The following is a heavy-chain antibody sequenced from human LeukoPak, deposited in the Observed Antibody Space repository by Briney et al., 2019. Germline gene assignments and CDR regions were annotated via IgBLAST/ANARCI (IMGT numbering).Heavy chain of an antibody. V-gene: IGHV4-4*07. CDR1: GLSISSYY. CDR3: ASEKPEKLYFDY. Sequence: SETLSLTCTVSGLSISSYYWSSIRHPAGKGLEWIGRIYTSGSTNYNPSIKSRVTMSVDRSKNQVSLKLSTVTAADTAVYYCASEKPEKLYFDYWGQGTLVTVSS. CDR2: IYTSGST. J-gene: IGHJ4*02.